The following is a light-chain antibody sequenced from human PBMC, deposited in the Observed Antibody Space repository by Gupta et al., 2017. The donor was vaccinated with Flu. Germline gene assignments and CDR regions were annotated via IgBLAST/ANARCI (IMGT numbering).Light chain of an antibody. J-gene: IGKJ1*01. Sequence: GERATLSCRASQSVTTNLAWYQQRPGQAPRLLIYGGSNRAAGTPGRFSGSGSGTDFTLTISRVDPEDFAVYYCQQNDTGRTFGQGTKV. V-gene: IGKV3-20*01. CDR2: GGS. CDR1: QSVTTN. CDR3: QQNDTGRT.